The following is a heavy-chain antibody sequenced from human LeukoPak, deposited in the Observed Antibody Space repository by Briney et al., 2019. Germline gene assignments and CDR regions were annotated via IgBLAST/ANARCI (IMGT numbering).Heavy chain of an antibody. Sequence: SETLSLTCTVSGGSISSYYRSWIRQPPGKGLEWIGYIYTSGSTNYNPSLKSRVTISVDTSKNQFSLKLSSVTAADTAVYYCARQWDWFDPWGQGTLVTVSS. V-gene: IGHV4-4*09. CDR1: GGSISSYY. D-gene: IGHD1-26*01. J-gene: IGHJ5*02. CDR3: ARQWDWFDP. CDR2: IYTSGST.